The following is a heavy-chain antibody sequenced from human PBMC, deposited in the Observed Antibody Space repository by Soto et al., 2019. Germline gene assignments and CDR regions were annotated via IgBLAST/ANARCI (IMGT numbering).Heavy chain of an antibody. J-gene: IGHJ6*02. V-gene: IGHV1-46*01. CDR1: GYTFTSYY. Sequence: ASLKVSCKASGYTFTSYYMHWVRQAPGQGLEWMGIINPSGGSTSYAQKFQGRVTMTRDTSTSTVYMELSSLRSEDTAVYYCARSMTTVVTRALYYYYYGMDVWGQGTKVTVSS. D-gene: IGHD4-17*01. CDR2: INPSGGST. CDR3: ARSMTTVVTRALYYYYYGMDV.